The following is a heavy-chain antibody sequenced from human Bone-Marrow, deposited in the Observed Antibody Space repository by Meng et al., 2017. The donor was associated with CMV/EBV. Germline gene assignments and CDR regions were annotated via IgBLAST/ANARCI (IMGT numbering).Heavy chain of an antibody. J-gene: IGHJ5*02. CDR2: IYYSGST. Sequence: ESLKISCTVSGGSISSSSYYWGWIRQPPGKGLEWIGSIYYSGSTYYNPSLKSRVTISVDTSKNQFPLKLSSVTAADTAVYCCARSSSSSEWFDPWGQGTLVTVSS. CDR3: ARSSSSSEWFDP. D-gene: IGHD6-6*01. CDR1: GGSISSSSYY. V-gene: IGHV4-39*06.